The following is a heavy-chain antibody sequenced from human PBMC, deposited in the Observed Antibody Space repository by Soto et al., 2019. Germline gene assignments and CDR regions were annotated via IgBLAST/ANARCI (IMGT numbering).Heavy chain of an antibody. CDR2: IYYSGST. J-gene: IGHJ4*02. V-gene: IGHV4-59*01. CDR3: ARAFVWGSIDY. Sequence: QVQLQESGPGLVKPSETLSLTCTVSGGSISSYYWSWLRQPPGKGLEWIGYIYYSGSTNYHPSLKSRVTISVDTSKNQFSLKLSSVTAADTAVYYCARAFVWGSIDYWGQGTLVTVSS. CDR1: GGSISSYY. D-gene: IGHD7-27*01.